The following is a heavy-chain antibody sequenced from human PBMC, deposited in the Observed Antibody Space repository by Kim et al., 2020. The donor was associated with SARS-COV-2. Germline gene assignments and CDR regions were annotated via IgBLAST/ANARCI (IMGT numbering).Heavy chain of an antibody. Sequence: SVKVSCKASGGTFSSYAISWVRQAPGQGLEWMGGIIPIFGTANYAQKFQGRVTITADESTSTAYMELSSLRSEDTAVYYCARSWFGEFKGPYYYYGMDVWGQGTTVTVSS. CDR3: ARSWFGEFKGPYYYYGMDV. V-gene: IGHV1-69*13. CDR1: GGTFSSYA. CDR2: IIPIFGTA. J-gene: IGHJ6*02. D-gene: IGHD3-10*01.